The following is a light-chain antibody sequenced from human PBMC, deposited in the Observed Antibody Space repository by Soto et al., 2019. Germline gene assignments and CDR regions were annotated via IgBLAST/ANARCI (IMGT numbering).Light chain of an antibody. V-gene: IGKV3D-15*01. CDR2: GAS. CDR1: QSVSSN. J-gene: IGKJ4*01. Sequence: IVLTQSPATLSVSPGERAALSCRASQSVSSNLAWYQQKPGQPPRLLIFGASTRATGIPARFSGSGSEAEFTLTISSLQSEDFAVYYCQQYSVWTLTFGGGTKVDIX. CDR3: QQYSVWTLT.